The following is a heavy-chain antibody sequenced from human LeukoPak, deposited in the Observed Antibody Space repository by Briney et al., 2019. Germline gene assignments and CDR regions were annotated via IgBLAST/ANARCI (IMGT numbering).Heavy chain of an antibody. CDR2: IYHSGST. V-gene: IGHV4-30-2*02. CDR1: GGSISSGGYS. CDR3: ARRRGTTIDY. D-gene: IGHD1-7*01. J-gene: IGHJ4*02. Sequence: SQTLSLTCAVSGGSISSGGYSWSWIRQPPGKGLEWIGYIYHSGSTYYNPSLKSRVTISVDRSKNQFSLNLSSVTAADTAVYYCARRRGTTIDYWGQGTLVTVSS.